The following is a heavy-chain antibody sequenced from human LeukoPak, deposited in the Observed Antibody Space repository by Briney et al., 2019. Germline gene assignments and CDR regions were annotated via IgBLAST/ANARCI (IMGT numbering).Heavy chain of an antibody. Sequence: ASVKVSCKASGYTFTSYDINWVRQATGQGLEWMGWMNPNSGNTGYAQKFQGRVTMTRNTSISTAYMELSSLRSEDTAVYYCARSGMVRGVVSPFDPWGQGTLVTVSS. CDR3: ARSGMVRGVVSPFDP. CDR2: MNPNSGNT. CDR1: GYTFTSYD. V-gene: IGHV1-8*01. D-gene: IGHD3-10*01. J-gene: IGHJ5*02.